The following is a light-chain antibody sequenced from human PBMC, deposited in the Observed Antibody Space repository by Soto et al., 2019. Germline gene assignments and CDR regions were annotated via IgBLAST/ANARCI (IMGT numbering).Light chain of an antibody. V-gene: IGKV3-20*01. CDR2: DTS. CDR3: QHYGSSPQA. CDR1: QSVSSSY. Sequence: EIVLAQSPGTLSLSPGERATLSCRASQSVSSSYLAWYQQKPGQAPRLLIYDTSSRATGIPDRFNGSGSGTDFTLTISRLEPEDFAVYYCQHYGSSPQAFGQGTKVEIK. J-gene: IGKJ1*01.